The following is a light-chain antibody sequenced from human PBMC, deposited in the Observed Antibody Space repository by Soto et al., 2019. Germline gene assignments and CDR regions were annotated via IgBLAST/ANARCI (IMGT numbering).Light chain of an antibody. CDR2: VAS. V-gene: IGKV3D-15*01. J-gene: IGKJ3*01. CDR1: QSVSSN. CDR3: QQYNNWPFT. Sequence: EILMTQSPATLSVSPGARATLSCRASQSVSSNLAWYQQKPGQAPRLLIYVASTRATGIPARFSGSGSGTEFTLTISSLQSEDFAVYYCQQYNNWPFTFGPGTKVDI.